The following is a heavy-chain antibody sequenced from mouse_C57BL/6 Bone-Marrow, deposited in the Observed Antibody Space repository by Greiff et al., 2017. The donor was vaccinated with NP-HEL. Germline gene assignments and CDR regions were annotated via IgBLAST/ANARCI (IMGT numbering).Heavy chain of an antibody. CDR2: IDPSDSYT. Sequence: QVQLQQPGAELVKPGASVKLSCKASGYTFTSYWMQWVKQRPGQGLEWIGEIDPSDSYTNYNKKFKGKATLTVDTSSSTAYMQLSSLTSEDSAVYYCARDTTVVAFDYWGQGTTLTVSS. V-gene: IGHV1-50*01. CDR1: GYTFTSYW. D-gene: IGHD1-1*01. CDR3: ARDTTVVAFDY. J-gene: IGHJ2*01.